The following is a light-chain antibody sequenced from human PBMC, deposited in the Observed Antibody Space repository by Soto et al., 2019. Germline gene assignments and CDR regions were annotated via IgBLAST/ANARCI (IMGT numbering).Light chain of an antibody. V-gene: IGKV3-11*01. Sequence: EFVVTQYPDTLSLSPGETATLSCRASQSVSESLAWYQQKPGQAPRLLIYDVSYRATGIPVRFSGSGSGTDFTLTISSLEPEDFAVYYCQQRSDWLPITFGQGTRLEIK. CDR2: DVS. CDR1: QSVSES. J-gene: IGKJ5*01. CDR3: QQRSDWLPIT.